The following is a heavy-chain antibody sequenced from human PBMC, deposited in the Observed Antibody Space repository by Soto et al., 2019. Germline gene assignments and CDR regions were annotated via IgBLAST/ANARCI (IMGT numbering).Heavy chain of an antibody. D-gene: IGHD2-21*01. J-gene: IGHJ4*02. CDR2: IKQDGSEE. V-gene: IGHV3-7*03. CDR3: AGRPSALIYSGFFDY. Sequence: EVQLVESGGGLVQTGGSLRLSCIASGFTFSTHWMTWVRQAPGKALEWVANIKQDGSEEYYVDSVKGRFTISRDNAKNPLFLQMNGLRAGDPAVYYWAGRPSALIYSGFFDYWGQGTLVPVPS. CDR1: GFTFSTHW.